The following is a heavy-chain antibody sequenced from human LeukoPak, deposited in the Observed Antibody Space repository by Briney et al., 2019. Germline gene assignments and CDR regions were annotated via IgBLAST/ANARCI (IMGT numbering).Heavy chain of an antibody. CDR3: ARHQILGQQYLLLPFFDY. J-gene: IGHJ4*02. D-gene: IGHD3-10*01. V-gene: IGHV5-51*01. Sequence: GESLKISCKGSGYSFTSYWIGWVRQMPGKGLEWMGIIYPGDSDTRYSPSFQGQVTISADKSINTAYLQWSSLKASDTAMYYCARHQILGQQYLLLPFFDYWGQGTLVTVSS. CDR2: IYPGDSDT. CDR1: GYSFTSYW.